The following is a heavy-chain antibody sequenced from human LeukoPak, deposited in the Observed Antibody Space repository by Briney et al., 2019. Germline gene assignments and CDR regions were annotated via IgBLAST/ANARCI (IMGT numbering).Heavy chain of an antibody. CDR1: GYTFTDYY. CDR3: ATSRNYDGHYFDY. V-gene: IGHV1-69-2*01. CDR2: VDPEDGET. D-gene: IGHD4-11*01. J-gene: IGHJ4*02. Sequence: ASVKISCKVSGYTFTDYYMHWVQQAPGKGLEWMGLVDPEDGETIYAEKFQGRVTITADTSTDTAYMELSSLRSEDTAVYYCATSRNYDGHYFDYWGQGTLVTVSS.